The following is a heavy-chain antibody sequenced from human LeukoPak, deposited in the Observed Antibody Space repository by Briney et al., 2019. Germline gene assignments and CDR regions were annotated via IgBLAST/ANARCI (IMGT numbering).Heavy chain of an antibody. J-gene: IGHJ3*02. CDR3: ERDLSDSICWSHEDAFDI. V-gene: IGHV3-21*01. D-gene: IGHD6-19*01. CDR2: ISSSSSYI. Sequence: GGSLRLSCAASAFTFRSYEMNWVRQAPGKGLEWVSSISSSSSYIYYADSVKGRFTISRDNAKNSLYLQMNSLRAEDTAVYYCERDLSDSICWSHEDAFDIWGQGTMVTVSS. CDR1: AFTFRSYE.